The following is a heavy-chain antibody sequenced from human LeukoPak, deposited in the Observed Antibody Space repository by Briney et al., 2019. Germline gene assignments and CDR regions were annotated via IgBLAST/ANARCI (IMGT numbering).Heavy chain of an antibody. CDR3: IREGYDY. V-gene: IGHV3-49*04. D-gene: IGHD5-12*01. CDR1: GFTFSDYT. J-gene: IGHJ4*02. CDR2: IRGKAYGGAT. Sequence: GGSLRLSCTASGFTFSDYTMSWVRQAPGEGLEWVGFIRGKAYGGATNYAAPVKGRFTISRDDSKSIAYLQMNSLKTEDTAVYYCIREGYDYWGQGTLVTVSS.